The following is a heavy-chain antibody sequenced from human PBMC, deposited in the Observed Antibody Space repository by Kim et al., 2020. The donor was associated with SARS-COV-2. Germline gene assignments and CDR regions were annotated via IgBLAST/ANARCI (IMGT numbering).Heavy chain of an antibody. J-gene: IGHJ5*02. Sequence: ASVKVSCKASGYPFTSFAMNWVRQAPGKGLEWMGWINTNTGNPWYAPDFTGRFVFSLDSSVNTAYLEITSLRAEDTAVYYCARANPYCGSDCFSPWSQGTLVNVSS. D-gene: IGHD2-21*01. CDR2: INTNTGNP. V-gene: IGHV7-4-1*02. CDR1: GYPFTSFA. CDR3: ARANPYCGSDCFSP.